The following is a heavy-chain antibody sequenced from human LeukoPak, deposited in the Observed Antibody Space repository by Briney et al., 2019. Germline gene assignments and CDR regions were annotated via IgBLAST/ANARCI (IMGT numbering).Heavy chain of an antibody. Sequence: SETLSLTCAVYGGSFSGYYWSWIRHPPGKGLEWIGEINHSGSTNYNPSLKSRVTISVDTSKNQFSLKLRSVTAADTAVYYCARALTVFGVAEGWFDPWGQGTLVTVSS. J-gene: IGHJ5*02. V-gene: IGHV4-34*01. CDR1: GGSFSGYY. CDR2: INHSGST. D-gene: IGHD3-3*01. CDR3: ARALTVFGVAEGWFDP.